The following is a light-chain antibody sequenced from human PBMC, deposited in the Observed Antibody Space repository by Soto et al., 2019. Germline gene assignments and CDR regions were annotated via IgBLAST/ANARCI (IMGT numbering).Light chain of an antibody. V-gene: IGKV2-29*03. J-gene: IGKJ5*01. CDR2: EVS. CDR3: MQRTQLPPT. Sequence: DVVMTQTPLSLSVAPGQPASISCKSSQSLLHITGETFLFWHLQKPGQSPQLLIYEVSTRVSGVPDRFSGSGSGTDFTLEISRVETDDVGIYYCMQRTQLPPTFGQGTRLGIE. CDR1: QSLLHITGETF.